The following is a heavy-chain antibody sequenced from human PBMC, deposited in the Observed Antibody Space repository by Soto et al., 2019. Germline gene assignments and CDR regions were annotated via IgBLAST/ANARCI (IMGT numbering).Heavy chain of an antibody. CDR1: GYSFTSHW. V-gene: IGHV5-51*01. CDR2: IYPGDSDT. Sequence: GESLKISCKGSGYSFTSHWIGWVRQMPGKGLEWMGIIYPGDSDTRYSPSFQGQVTISADKSISTAYLQWSSLKASGTAMYYCARHRPGGNPPYGMDVWGQGTTVTVSS. J-gene: IGHJ6*02. D-gene: IGHD2-15*01. CDR3: ARHRPGGNPPYGMDV.